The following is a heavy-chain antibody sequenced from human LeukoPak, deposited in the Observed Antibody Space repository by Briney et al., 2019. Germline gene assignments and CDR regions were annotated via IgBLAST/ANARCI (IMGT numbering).Heavy chain of an antibody. J-gene: IGHJ5*02. CDR3: AKDLVRDRWFGES. D-gene: IGHD3-10*01. Sequence: GGSLRLSCAASGFTFSSYELNWVRQAPGKGLEWVSSINGRGGSTCYADSVKGRFTISKDTSKNTLYLQMNSLTVEDTAVYYCAKDLVRDRWFGESWGQGTLVTVSS. CDR1: GFTFSSYE. V-gene: IGHV3-23*01. CDR2: INGRGGST.